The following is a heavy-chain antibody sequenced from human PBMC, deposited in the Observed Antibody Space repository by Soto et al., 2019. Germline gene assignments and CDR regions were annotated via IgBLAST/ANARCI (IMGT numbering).Heavy chain of an antibody. V-gene: IGHV1-18*01. CDR2: INVYNGDR. J-gene: IGHJ5*02. Sequence: AAVKVSCKAQGYIFTKYGIGWVRQAPGHGLEWMGLINVYNGDRKVAQKFQDRVSMTTDTATDTAYMELKSLRSGDTAVYYCARLQLGGDRMLNWFDPWGQGTLVTVSS. D-gene: IGHD2-21*02. CDR3: ARLQLGGDRMLNWFDP. CDR1: GYIFTKYG.